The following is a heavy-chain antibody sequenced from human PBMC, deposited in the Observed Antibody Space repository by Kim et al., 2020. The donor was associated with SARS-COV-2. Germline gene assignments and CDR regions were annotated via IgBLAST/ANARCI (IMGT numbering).Heavy chain of an antibody. CDR2: IYYSGST. Sequence: SETLSLTCTVSGGSISSYYWSWIRQPPGKGLEWIGYIYYSGSTNYNPSLKSRVTISVDTSKNQFSLKLSSVTAADTAVYYCASWARYSYGHAEYFQHWGQGTLVTVSS. J-gene: IGHJ1*01. CDR1: GGSISSYY. V-gene: IGHV4-59*13. D-gene: IGHD5-18*01. CDR3: ASWARYSYGHAEYFQH.